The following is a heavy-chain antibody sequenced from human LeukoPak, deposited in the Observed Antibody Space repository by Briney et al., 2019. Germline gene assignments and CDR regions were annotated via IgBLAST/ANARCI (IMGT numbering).Heavy chain of an antibody. D-gene: IGHD3-22*01. CDR3: ARRSVTYDSSGYYEGAFDY. CDR1: GGFVTSYS. J-gene: IGHJ4*02. V-gene: IGHV4-59*06. CDR2: IYYSGST. Sequence: SETLSLTCTVSGGFVTSYSWSWIRQPPGKGLECIGYIYYSGSTYYNPSLKSRLTISVDTSENQFSLKLSSVTAADTAVYYCARRSVTYDSSGYYEGAFDYWGQGALVTVSS.